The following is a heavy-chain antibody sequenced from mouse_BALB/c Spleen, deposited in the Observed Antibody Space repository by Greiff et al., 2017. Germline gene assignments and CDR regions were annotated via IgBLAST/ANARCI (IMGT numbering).Heavy chain of an antibody. CDR2: ISSGGSYT. CDR3: ARDQNYGSSYGYFDY. V-gene: IGHV5-9-4*01. D-gene: IGHD1-1*01. CDR1: GFTFSSYA. Sequence: EVKVVESGGGLVKPGGSLKLSCAASGFTFSSYAMSWVRQSPEKRLEWVAEISSGGSYTYYPDTVTGRFTISRDNAKNTLYLEMSSLRSEDTAMYYCARDQNYGSSYGYFDYWGQGTTLTVSS. J-gene: IGHJ2*01.